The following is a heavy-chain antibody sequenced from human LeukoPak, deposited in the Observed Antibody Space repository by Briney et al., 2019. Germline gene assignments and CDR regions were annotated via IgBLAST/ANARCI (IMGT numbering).Heavy chain of an antibody. CDR2: ISSSSSYI. J-gene: IGHJ4*02. CDR1: GFTFSSYS. Sequence: PGGSLRLSCAASGFTFSSYSMNWVRQAPGKGLEWVSSISSSSSYIYYADPVKGRFTISRDNAKNSLYLQMNSLRAEDTAVYYCARSHIAETSYRGFDYWGQGTLVTVSS. D-gene: IGHD6-13*01. V-gene: IGHV3-21*01. CDR3: ARSHIAETSYRGFDY.